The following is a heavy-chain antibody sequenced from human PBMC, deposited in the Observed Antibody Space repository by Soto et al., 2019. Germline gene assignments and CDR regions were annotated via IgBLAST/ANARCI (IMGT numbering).Heavy chain of an antibody. CDR3: ARDRAYYDGSGLYFDY. CDR2: IYYSGNT. CDR1: GDSISDYY. J-gene: IGHJ4*02. Sequence: SETLSLTCTVSGDSISDYYCSWIRQPPGKGLQWIGYIYYSGNTNYNPSLESRVTISEDTSKDQFSLRLSSVTAADTAVYYCARDRAYYDGSGLYFDYWGQGTLVTVSS. D-gene: IGHD3-22*01. V-gene: IGHV4-59*01.